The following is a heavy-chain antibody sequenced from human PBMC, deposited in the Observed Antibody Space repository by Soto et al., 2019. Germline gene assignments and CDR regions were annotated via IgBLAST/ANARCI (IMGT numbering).Heavy chain of an antibody. V-gene: IGHV4-61*01. CDR2: IYYSGST. Sequence: SETLSLTCTVSGGSVSSGSYYWSWIRQPPGKGLEWIGYIYYSGSTNYNPSLKSRVTISVDTSKNQFSLKLSSVTAADTAMYYCAGSSSWYLRFDPWGQGALVTV. D-gene: IGHD6-13*01. CDR3: AGSSSWYLRFDP. J-gene: IGHJ5*02. CDR1: GGSVSSGSYY.